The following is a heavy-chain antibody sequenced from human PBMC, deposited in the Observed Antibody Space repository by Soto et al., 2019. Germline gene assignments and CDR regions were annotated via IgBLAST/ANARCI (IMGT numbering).Heavy chain of an antibody. Sequence: QVQLVESGGGVVQPGRSLRLSCAASGFTFSSYGMHWVRQAPGKGLEWVAVIWYGGSNEYYGDSVKGRFTISRDNSKNTLYLQMNSLRAEDTAMYYCARSIEMATIDYWGQGNLVTVSS. CDR1: GFTFSSYG. CDR3: ARSIEMATIDY. J-gene: IGHJ4*02. D-gene: IGHD5-12*01. V-gene: IGHV3-33*01. CDR2: IWYGGSNE.